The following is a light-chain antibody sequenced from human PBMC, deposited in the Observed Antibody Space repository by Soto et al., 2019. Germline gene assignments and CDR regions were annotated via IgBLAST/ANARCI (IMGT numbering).Light chain of an antibody. CDR1: QSITSY. J-gene: IGKJ1*01. V-gene: IGKV1-39*01. Sequence: DIQMTQSPSSLSASVGDRVTITCRAGQSITSYLNWYQQKPGKAPNLLIYGASSLQSGVPSRFSGSGSGTDFTLTISSLQPEDVATYYCQKYNSAPRTFGQGTKVEIK. CDR2: GAS. CDR3: QKYNSAPRT.